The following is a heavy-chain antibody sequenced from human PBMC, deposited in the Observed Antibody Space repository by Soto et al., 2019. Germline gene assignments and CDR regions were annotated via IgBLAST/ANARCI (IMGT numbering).Heavy chain of an antibody. V-gene: IGHV3-74*01. CDR3: ARGVYHSYGTDY. CDR2: INGDGSTT. Sequence: HPGGSLRLSCEASGFTFSIFWMHWVRQAPGKGLAWVSRINGDGSTTNSADSVRGRFTISRDNAKNSLFLQVNSLSAEDTAVYFCARGVYHSYGTDYWGQGALVTVSS. CDR1: GFTFSIFW. D-gene: IGHD3-22*01. J-gene: IGHJ4*02.